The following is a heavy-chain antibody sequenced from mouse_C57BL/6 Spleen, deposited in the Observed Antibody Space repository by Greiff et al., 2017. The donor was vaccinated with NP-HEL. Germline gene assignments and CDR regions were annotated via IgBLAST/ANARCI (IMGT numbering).Heavy chain of an antibody. V-gene: IGHV1-76*01. CDR3: AREGAFITTVVAPYFDV. Sequence: QVQLQQSGAELVRPGASVTLSCKASGYTFTDYYINWVKQRPGQGLEWIARIYPGSGNTYYNEKFKGKATLTAEKSSSTAYMQLSSLTSEDSAVYFCAREGAFITTVVAPYFDVWGTGTTVTVSS. CDR2: IYPGSGNT. CDR1: GYTFTDYY. J-gene: IGHJ1*03. D-gene: IGHD1-1*01.